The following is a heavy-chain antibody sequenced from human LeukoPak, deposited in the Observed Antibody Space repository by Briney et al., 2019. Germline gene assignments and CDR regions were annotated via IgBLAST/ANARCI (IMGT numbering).Heavy chain of an antibody. Sequence: ASVKVSCKASGYTFTGYYMHWVRQAPGQGLEWMGWINPNNGGTNYAQKFQGRVTMTRDTSISSAYMELRRLRSDDTAVYYCARVPRGNYYFDYWGQGTLVTVSS. D-gene: IGHD1-7*01. CDR2: INPNNGGT. CDR1: GYTFTGYY. CDR3: ARVPRGNYYFDY. J-gene: IGHJ4*02. V-gene: IGHV1-2*02.